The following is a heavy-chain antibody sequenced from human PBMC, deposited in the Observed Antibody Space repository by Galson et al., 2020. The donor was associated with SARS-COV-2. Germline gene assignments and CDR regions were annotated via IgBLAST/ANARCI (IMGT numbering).Heavy chain of an antibody. Sequence: GGSLRLSCAASGFTFSSYAMSWVRQAPGKGLEWVSAISGSGGSTYYADSVKGRFTISRDNSKNTLYLQMNSLRAEDTAVYYCAKAPGGYNWNRPHYYYYYMDVWGKGTTVTVSS. CDR1: GFTFSSYA. D-gene: IGHD1-20*01. CDR3: AKAPGGYNWNRPHYYYYYMDV. CDR2: ISGSGGST. J-gene: IGHJ6*03. V-gene: IGHV3-23*01.